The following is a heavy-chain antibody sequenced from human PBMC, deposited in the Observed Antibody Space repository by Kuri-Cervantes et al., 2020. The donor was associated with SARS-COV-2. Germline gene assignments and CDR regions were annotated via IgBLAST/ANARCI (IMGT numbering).Heavy chain of an antibody. CDR1: GFTFSGHW. V-gene: IGHV3-74*01. J-gene: IGHJ4*02. D-gene: IGHD2-21*02. Sequence: ETLSLTCAASGFTFSGHWIHWVRQAPGKGLVWVSRINPDGSYTNNADSVKGRFTLSRDNAKNMLYLQMNSLRAEDTAVYYCAKGIGHIVVVTAIPNYFDYWGQGTLVTVSS. CDR2: INPDGSYT. CDR3: AKGIGHIVVVTAIPNYFDY.